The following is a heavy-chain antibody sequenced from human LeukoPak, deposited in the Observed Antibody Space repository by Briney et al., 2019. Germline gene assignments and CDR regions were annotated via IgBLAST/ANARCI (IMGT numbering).Heavy chain of an antibody. CDR2: ITYSGDTT. CDR3: ASSIAAAGSRRSWFDP. J-gene: IGHJ5*02. V-gene: IGHV3-23*01. D-gene: IGHD6-13*01. Sequence: GGSLRLSCAASGFTFSDYGMSWVRQAPGKGLEWVSAITYSGDTTYYADSVKGRFTISRDNAKNSLYLQMNSLRAEDTAVYYCASSIAAAGSRRSWFDPWGQGTLVTVSS. CDR1: GFTFSDYG.